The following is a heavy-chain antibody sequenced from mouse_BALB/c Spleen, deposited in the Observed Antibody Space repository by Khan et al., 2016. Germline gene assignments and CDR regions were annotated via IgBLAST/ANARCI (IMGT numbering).Heavy chain of an antibody. CDR3: ARDSSTMITLDY. CDR1: GFTFIDYY. Sequence: EVELVESGGGLVQPGASLRLSCATSGFTFIDYYMSWVRQPPGKALEWLGFIRNKANGYTTEYSASVKGRFTISRDNSQSILYLQMNTLRAEDSATYYCARDSSTMITLDYWGKGTTLTVSS. J-gene: IGHJ2*01. V-gene: IGHV7-3*02. D-gene: IGHD2-4*01. CDR2: IRNKANGYTT.